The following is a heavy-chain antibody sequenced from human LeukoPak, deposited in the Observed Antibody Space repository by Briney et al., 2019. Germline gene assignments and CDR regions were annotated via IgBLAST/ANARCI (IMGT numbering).Heavy chain of an antibody. V-gene: IGHV3-23*01. Sequence: PGSSLRLSCAASGFTFSSYGMIWVRQAPGKGLEWVSTITNSGDSTYYTDSVKGRFTISRDDSRNTLYLQMNSLRAEDTAVYYCAKDPYYYDTSGYNGDYWGQGTLVTVSS. CDR2: ITNSGDST. CDR1: GFTFSSYG. D-gene: IGHD3-22*01. CDR3: AKDPYYYDTSGYNGDY. J-gene: IGHJ4*02.